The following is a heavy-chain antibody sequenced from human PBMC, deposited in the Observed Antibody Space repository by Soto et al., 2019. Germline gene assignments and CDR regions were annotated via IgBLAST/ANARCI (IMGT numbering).Heavy chain of an antibody. CDR1: GFTFSSYV. Sequence: QVQLVESGGGVVQPGRSLRLSCAASGFTFSSYVMHWVRQAPGKGLEWVAVISYDGSNKYYADSVKGRFTMSRDNSNNALYLPMNSLRAEGTAVYYCAKERYSGPLDYWGEGTLVTVSS. CDR2: ISYDGSNK. V-gene: IGHV3-30*18. CDR3: AKERYSGPLDY. J-gene: IGHJ4*02. D-gene: IGHD1-1*01.